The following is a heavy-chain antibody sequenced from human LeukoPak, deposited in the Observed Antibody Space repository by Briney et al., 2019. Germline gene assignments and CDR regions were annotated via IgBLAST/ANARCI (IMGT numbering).Heavy chain of an antibody. V-gene: IGHV3-30-3*01. Sequence: GGSLRLSCAASGFTFSSYAMHWVRQAPGKGLEWVAVIPYDGNNKYYADSVRGRFTISRDNSKNSLYLQMNSLKTEDTALYFCAKDKYYGTGTYRELDYWGQGTLVTVSS. CDR3: AKDKYYGTGTYRELDY. D-gene: IGHD3-10*01. CDR1: GFTFSSYA. J-gene: IGHJ4*02. CDR2: IPYDGNNK.